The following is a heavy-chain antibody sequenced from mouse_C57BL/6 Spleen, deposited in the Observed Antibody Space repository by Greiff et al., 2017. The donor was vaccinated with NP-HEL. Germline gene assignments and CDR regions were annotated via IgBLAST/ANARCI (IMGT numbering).Heavy chain of an antibody. V-gene: IGHV1-64*01. CDR2: IHPNSGST. J-gene: IGHJ1*03. D-gene: IGHD3-1*01. Sequence: VQLQQPGAELVKPGASVKLSCKASGYTFTSYWMHWVKQRPGQGLEWIGMIHPNSGSTNYNEKFKSKATLTVDKSSSTAYMQLSSLTSEDSAVYYCARLALSGWYFDVWGTGTTVTVSS. CDR3: ARLALSGWYFDV. CDR1: GYTFTSYW.